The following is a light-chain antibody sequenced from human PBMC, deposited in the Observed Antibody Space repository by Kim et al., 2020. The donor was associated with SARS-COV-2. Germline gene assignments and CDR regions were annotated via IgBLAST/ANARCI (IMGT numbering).Light chain of an antibody. CDR2: EDD. Sequence: GKRVTISCTRSGGSIDDNYVQWYQQRPGGVPTTVIYEDDQRPSGVSDRFSGSIDNSSNSASLTISGLRTEDEADYYCQSYNRDNVIFGGGTKLTVL. V-gene: IGLV6-57*03. CDR1: GGSIDDNY. J-gene: IGLJ2*01. CDR3: QSYNRDNVI.